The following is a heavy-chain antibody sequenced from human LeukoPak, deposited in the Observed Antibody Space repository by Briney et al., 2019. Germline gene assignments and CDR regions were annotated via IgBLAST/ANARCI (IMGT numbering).Heavy chain of an antibody. J-gene: IGHJ4*02. Sequence: ASVKVSCKASGYTFTSYYMHWVRQAPGQGLELMGIINPSGGSTSYAQKFQGRVPMTRDTSTSTVYMELSSLRSEDTAVYYCARDHEYYYGSGSYYPGGCDYWGQGTLVTVSS. CDR2: INPSGGST. V-gene: IGHV1-46*01. CDR1: GYTFTSYY. D-gene: IGHD3-10*01. CDR3: ARDHEYYYGSGSYYPGGCDY.